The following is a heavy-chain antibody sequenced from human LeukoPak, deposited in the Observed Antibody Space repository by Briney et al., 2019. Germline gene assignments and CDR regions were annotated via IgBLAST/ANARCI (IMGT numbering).Heavy chain of an antibody. D-gene: IGHD3-3*01. Sequence: ASVKVSXKASGYTFTGYYMHWVRQAPGQGLEWMGRINPNSGGTNYAQKFQGRVTMTRDTSISTAYMELSRLRSDDTAVYYCARGFTIFGDFDYWGQGTLVTVSS. V-gene: IGHV1-2*06. CDR2: INPNSGGT. CDR1: GYTFTGYY. J-gene: IGHJ4*02. CDR3: ARGFTIFGDFDY.